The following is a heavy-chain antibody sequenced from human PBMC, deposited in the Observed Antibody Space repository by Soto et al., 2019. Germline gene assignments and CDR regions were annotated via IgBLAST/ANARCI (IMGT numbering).Heavy chain of an antibody. Sequence: GGSLRLSCAASGFTFSSYGMHWVRQAPGKGLEWVAVIWYDGSNKYYADSVKGRFTISRDNSKNTLYLQMNSLRAEDTAVYYCARGPIVVVPAAISNYYYGMDVWGQGTTVTVSS. J-gene: IGHJ6*02. CDR3: ARGPIVVVPAAISNYYYGMDV. CDR2: IWYDGSNK. CDR1: GFTFSSYG. D-gene: IGHD2-2*02. V-gene: IGHV3-33*01.